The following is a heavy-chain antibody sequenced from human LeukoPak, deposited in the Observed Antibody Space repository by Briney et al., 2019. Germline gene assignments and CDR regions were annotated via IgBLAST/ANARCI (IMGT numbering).Heavy chain of an antibody. CDR3: ARTFRWLQLY. D-gene: IGHD5-24*01. Sequence: GGSLRLSCAASGFTFSSYEMNWVRQAPGKGLEWVSYISSSGSTIYYADSVKGRFTISRDNAKNSLFLQMNSLRAEDTAVYYCARTFRWLQLYWGQGVLVTVSS. J-gene: IGHJ4*02. CDR2: ISSSGSTI. CDR1: GFTFSSYE. V-gene: IGHV3-48*03.